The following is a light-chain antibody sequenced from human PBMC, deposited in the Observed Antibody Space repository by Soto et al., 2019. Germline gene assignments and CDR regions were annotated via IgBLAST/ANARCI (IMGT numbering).Light chain of an antibody. CDR2: GAS. CDR1: QSVSSN. V-gene: IGKV3-15*01. Sequence: EIVMTQSPANLSVSPGERATLSCRASQSVSSNLAWYQQKPGQGPRLLIYGASTRATGIPARFSGSGSGTEFTLTISSLQSEDFAVYYCQQYNKWAPYTFGQGTKVEIK. J-gene: IGKJ2*01. CDR3: QQYNKWAPYT.